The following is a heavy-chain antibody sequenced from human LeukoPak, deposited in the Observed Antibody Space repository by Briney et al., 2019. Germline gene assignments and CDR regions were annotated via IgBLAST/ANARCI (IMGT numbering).Heavy chain of an antibody. Sequence: ASETLSLTCAVSGGSISSYYWSWIRQPPGKGLEWIGYIYYSGSTNYNPSLKSRVTISVDTSKNQFSLKLSSVTAADTAVYYCARGPLSVTEYYFDYWGQGTLVTVSS. CDR2: IYYSGST. CDR3: ARGPLSVTEYYFDY. J-gene: IGHJ4*02. D-gene: IGHD2-21*02. V-gene: IGHV4-59*01. CDR1: GGSISSYY.